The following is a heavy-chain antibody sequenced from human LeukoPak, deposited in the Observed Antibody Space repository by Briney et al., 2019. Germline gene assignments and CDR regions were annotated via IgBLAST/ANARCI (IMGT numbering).Heavy chain of an antibody. V-gene: IGHV4-34*01. J-gene: IGHJ4*02. CDR3: ARGPTYYDFWSGYPSRPIDY. CDR2: INHSGST. D-gene: IGHD3-3*01. CDR1: GGSFSGYY. Sequence: SETLSLTCAVYGGSFSGYYWSWIRQPPGKGLEWIGEINHSGSTNYNPSLKSRVTISVDTSKNQFSLKLSSVTAADTAVYYCARGPTYYDFWSGYPSRPIDYWGQGTPVTVSS.